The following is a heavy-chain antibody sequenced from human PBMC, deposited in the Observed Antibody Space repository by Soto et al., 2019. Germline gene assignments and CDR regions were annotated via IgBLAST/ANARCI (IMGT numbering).Heavy chain of an antibody. Sequence: ASVKVSCKASGYTFTSYGISWVRQAPGQGLEWMGWISAYNGNTNYAQKLQGRVTMTTDTSTSTAYMELRSLRSDDTAVYYCARHLGYYGSGNQIFDYNWFDPWGQGTLVTVSS. D-gene: IGHD3-10*01. CDR3: ARHLGYYGSGNQIFDYNWFDP. CDR1: GYTFTSYG. J-gene: IGHJ5*02. V-gene: IGHV1-18*01. CDR2: ISAYNGNT.